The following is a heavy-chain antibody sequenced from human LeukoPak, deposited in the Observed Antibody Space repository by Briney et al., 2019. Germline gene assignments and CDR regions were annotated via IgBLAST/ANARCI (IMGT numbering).Heavy chain of an antibody. V-gene: IGHV3-21*01. D-gene: IGHD6-6*01. J-gene: IGHJ5*02. CDR2: ISSNSDYI. CDR3: ARDPSGYSSSSWLGWFDP. CDR1: GFTFSSYG. Sequence: PGGSLRLSCAASGFTFSSYGMNWVRQAPGKGLEWVSSISSNSDYIRYADSVKGRFTISRDNGKNSLYLQMNSLTVEDTAVCYCARDPSGYSSSSWLGWFDPWGQGTLVTVSS.